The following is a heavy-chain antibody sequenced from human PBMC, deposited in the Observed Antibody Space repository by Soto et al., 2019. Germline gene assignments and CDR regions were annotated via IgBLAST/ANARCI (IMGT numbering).Heavy chain of an antibody. CDR2: IYYSGST. CDR3: ARRGGSSPFDY. V-gene: IGHV4-39*01. CDR1: GDSITSNSYF. Sequence: PSETLSLTCTVSGDSITSNSYFWAWIRQPPGKGLEWIGSIYYSGSTYYNPSLKSRVTISVDTSKNQFSLKLSSVTAADTAVYYCARRGGSSPFDYWGQGTLVTVSS. J-gene: IGHJ4*02. D-gene: IGHD1-26*01.